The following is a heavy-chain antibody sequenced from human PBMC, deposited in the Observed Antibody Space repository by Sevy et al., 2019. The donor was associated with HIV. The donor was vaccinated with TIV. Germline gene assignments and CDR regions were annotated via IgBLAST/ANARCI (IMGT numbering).Heavy chain of an antibody. Sequence: GGSLRLSCAASEFXFSAYWMAWVRKVPGKGLEWVANLNQDGSEKYPVDSVKGRFTISRDNAKNSLYLQMNSVRVEDTGIYYCATXAXXXLVXXGRGKMVPVSS. CDR3: ATXAXXXLVX. CDR2: LNQDGSEK. V-gene: IGHV3-7*01. J-gene: IGHJ3*01. CDR1: EFXFSAYW.